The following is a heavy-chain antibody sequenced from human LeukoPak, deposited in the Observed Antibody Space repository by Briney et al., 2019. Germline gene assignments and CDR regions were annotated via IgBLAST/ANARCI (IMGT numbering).Heavy chain of an antibody. CDR2: ISGSGGST. CDR1: GFTFSSYA. CDR3: AKDRGRQWLVLGAFDI. D-gene: IGHD6-19*01. V-gene: IGHV3-23*01. J-gene: IGHJ3*02. Sequence: GGSLRLSCAASGFTFSSYAMSWVRQAPGKGLEWVSAISGSGGSTHYADSVKGRFTISRDNSKNTLYLQMNSLRAEDTAVYYCAKDRGRQWLVLGAFDIWGQGTMVTVSS.